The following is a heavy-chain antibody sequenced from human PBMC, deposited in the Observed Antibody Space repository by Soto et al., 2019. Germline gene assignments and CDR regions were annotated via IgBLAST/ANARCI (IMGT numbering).Heavy chain of an antibody. V-gene: IGHV1-2*02. CDR2: INPNSGGT. CDR3: ARGGMIVVVIPFDP. CDR1: GYTFTGYY. J-gene: IGHJ5*02. Sequence: ASLKVSCKASGYTFTGYYMHWVRQAPGQGPEWMGWINPNSGGTNYAQKFQGRVTMTRDTSISTAYMELSRLRSDDTAVYYCARGGMIVVVIPFDPWGQGTLVTVSS. D-gene: IGHD3-22*01.